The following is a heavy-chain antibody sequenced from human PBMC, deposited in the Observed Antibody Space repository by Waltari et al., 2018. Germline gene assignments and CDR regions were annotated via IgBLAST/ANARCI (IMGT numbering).Heavy chain of an antibody. Sequence: QVQLQQWGAGLLKPSETLSLTCAVYGGSFSGYYWSWIRQPPGKGLEWIGEINHSGSTNYNPSLKSRVTISVDTSKNQFSLKLSSVTAADTAVYYCARGPPQLLWFGEGWFDPWGQGTLVTVSS. D-gene: IGHD3-10*01. CDR3: ARGPPQLLWFGEGWFDP. CDR2: INHSGST. CDR1: GGSFSGYY. V-gene: IGHV4-34*01. J-gene: IGHJ5*02.